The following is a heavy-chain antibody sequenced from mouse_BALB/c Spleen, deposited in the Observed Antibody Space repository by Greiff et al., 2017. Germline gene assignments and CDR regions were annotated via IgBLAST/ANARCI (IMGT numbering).Heavy chain of an antibody. CDR3: ARAGVITMDY. V-gene: IGHV5-17*02. Sequence: EVQRVESGGGLVQPGGSRKLSCAASGFTFSSFGMPWVRQAPEKGLEWVAYISSGCSTIYYADTLKGRFTISRDNPKNTLFLQMTSLRSEDTARYYCARAGVITMDYWGQGTTLTVSS. J-gene: IGHJ2*01. D-gene: IGHD1-2*01. CDR2: ISSGCSTI. CDR1: GFTFSSFG.